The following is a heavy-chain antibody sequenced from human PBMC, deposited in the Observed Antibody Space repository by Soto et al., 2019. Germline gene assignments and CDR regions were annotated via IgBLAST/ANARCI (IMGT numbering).Heavy chain of an antibody. Sequence: SETLSLTCAVSGYSISSGYYWGWIRQPPGKGLEWIGSIYHSGSTYYNPSLKSRATISVDTSKNQFSLKLSSVTAADTAVYYCARAPGTRWLQLGYFDYWGQGTLVTVSS. D-gene: IGHD5-12*01. CDR2: IYHSGST. CDR1: GYSISSGYY. J-gene: IGHJ4*02. CDR3: ARAPGTRWLQLGYFDY. V-gene: IGHV4-38-2*01.